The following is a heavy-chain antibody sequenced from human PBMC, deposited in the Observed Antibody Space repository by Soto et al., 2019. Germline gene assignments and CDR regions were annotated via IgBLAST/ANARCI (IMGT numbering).Heavy chain of an antibody. CDR1: GSTFSNDW. CDR2: INSDGSST. CDR3: ARDRSYSLDV. V-gene: IGHV3-74*01. J-gene: IGHJ6*02. Sequence: EVQLVESGGGLLQPGGSLRLSCAVSGSTFSNDWMHWVRQAPGKGLVWVSHINSDGSSTNYADFVKARFTIARDNAKNTVYLQMNSLRAEDTAVYYCARDRSYSLDVWGQGTTVTVSS.